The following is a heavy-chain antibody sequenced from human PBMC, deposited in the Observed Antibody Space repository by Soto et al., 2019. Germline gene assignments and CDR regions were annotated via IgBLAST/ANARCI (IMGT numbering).Heavy chain of an antibody. CDR2: INHSGST. V-gene: IGHV4-34*01. J-gene: IGHJ2*01. CDR1: GGSFSGYY. D-gene: IGHD3-16*02. Sequence: TLSLTCAVYGGSFSGYYWSWIRQPPGKGLEWIGEINHSGSTNYNPSLKSRVTISVDTSKNQFSLKLSSVTAAVTAVYYCARPLSRGYFDLWGRGTLVTVSS. CDR3: ARPLSRGYFDL.